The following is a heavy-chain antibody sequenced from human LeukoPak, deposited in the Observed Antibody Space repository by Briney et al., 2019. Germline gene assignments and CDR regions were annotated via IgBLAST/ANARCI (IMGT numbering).Heavy chain of an antibody. Sequence: GGSLRLSCSASGFTFRGYVMHWVRQAPGKGLEYVSAITTNGGSTYYADSVKGRFTVSRDSSKNTLDLQMSSLRTEDTAVYYCARRQYCSGRNCYTNAMDVWGQGTTVTVSS. V-gene: IGHV3-64D*09. J-gene: IGHJ6*02. CDR1: GFTFRGYV. CDR3: ARRQYCSGRNCYTNAMDV. D-gene: IGHD2-15*01. CDR2: ITTNGGST.